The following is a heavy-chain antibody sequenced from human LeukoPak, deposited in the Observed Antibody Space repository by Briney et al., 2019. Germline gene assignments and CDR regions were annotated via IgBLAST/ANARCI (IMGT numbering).Heavy chain of an antibody. Sequence: PGGSLRLSCAASGFTFSSYAMSWVRQAPGKGLEWVSAISGSGGSTYYADSVKGRFTISRDNSKNTLYLQMNSLRAEDTAVYYCARTYRYYDFLLVDYWGQGTLVTVSS. V-gene: IGHV3-23*01. CDR2: ISGSGGST. D-gene: IGHD3-3*01. CDR3: ARTYRYYDFLLVDY. CDR1: GFTFSSYA. J-gene: IGHJ4*02.